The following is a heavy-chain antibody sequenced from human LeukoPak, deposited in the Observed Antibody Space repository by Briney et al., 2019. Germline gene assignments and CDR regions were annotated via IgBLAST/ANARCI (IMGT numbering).Heavy chain of an antibody. J-gene: IGHJ4*02. CDR3: ARHSNSGSYPGRVY. Sequence: SETLSLTCTVSGGSISSSSYYWGWIRQPPGKGLEWIGSIYYSGSTYYNPSLKSRVTISVDTSKNQFSLKLSSVTAADTAVYYCARHSNSGSYPGRVYWGQGTLVTVSS. CDR2: IYYSGST. CDR1: GGSISSSSYY. D-gene: IGHD1-26*01. V-gene: IGHV4-39*01.